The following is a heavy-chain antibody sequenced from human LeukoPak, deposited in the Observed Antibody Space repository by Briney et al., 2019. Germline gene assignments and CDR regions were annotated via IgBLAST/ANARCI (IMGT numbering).Heavy chain of an antibody. J-gene: IGHJ4*02. D-gene: IGHD6-13*01. Sequence: SETLSHTCTVSGGSISSYYWSWIRQPLGRGLEWIGYIYYSGSTNYNPSLKSRVTISVDTSKNQFSLKLSSVTAADTAVYYCARLPSAAGQEDNDYWGQGTLVTVSS. CDR1: GGSISSYY. V-gene: IGHV4-59*01. CDR3: ARLPSAAGQEDNDY. CDR2: IYYSGST.